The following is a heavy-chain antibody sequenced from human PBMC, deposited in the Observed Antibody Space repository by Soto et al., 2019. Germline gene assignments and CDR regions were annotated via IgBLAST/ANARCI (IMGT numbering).Heavy chain of an antibody. CDR3: AIDVREYYGMDV. Sequence: PGGSLRLSCAASGFTFSSYGMHWVRQAPGKGQERVAVISYDGSNKYYADSVKGRFTISRDNSKNTLYLQMNSLRAEFTAFYYCAIDVREYYGMDVWGQGTTVTVSS. V-gene: IGHV3-30*03. D-gene: IGHD1-26*01. J-gene: IGHJ6*02. CDR2: ISYDGSNK. CDR1: GFTFSSYG.